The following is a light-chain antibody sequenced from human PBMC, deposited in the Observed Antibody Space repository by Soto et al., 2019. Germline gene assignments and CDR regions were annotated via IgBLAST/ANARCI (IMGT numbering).Light chain of an antibody. CDR1: QSISRS. Sequence: DIQMTQSPSTLSASVGDRVTITCRASQSISRSLAWYQQKPGKAPNLLIYDASSLESGVPSRFSGSGSGTDFTLTINSLQPEDFVTYYCQQAASFPSTFGQGTRLEIK. J-gene: IGKJ5*01. CDR2: DAS. CDR3: QQAASFPST. V-gene: IGKV1-5*01.